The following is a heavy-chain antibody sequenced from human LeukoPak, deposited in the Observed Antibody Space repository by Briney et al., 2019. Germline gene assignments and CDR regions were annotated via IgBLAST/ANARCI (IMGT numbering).Heavy chain of an antibody. D-gene: IGHD3-16*01. V-gene: IGHV3-11*04. CDR2: ISTYGTTM. Sequence: EGSLRLSCAASGFTFSDSYMSWIRRTPGKGLEWISCISTYGTTMYYADSVKGRFTISRDNAKNSLYLQMNSLRAEDTAVYFCARASAYPKPFDSWGQGTLVTVSS. J-gene: IGHJ4*02. CDR3: ARASAYPKPFDS. CDR1: GFTFSDSY.